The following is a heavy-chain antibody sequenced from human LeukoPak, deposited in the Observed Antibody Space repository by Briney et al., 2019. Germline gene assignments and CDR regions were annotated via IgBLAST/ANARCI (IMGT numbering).Heavy chain of an antibody. V-gene: IGHV4-34*01. J-gene: IGHJ4*02. CDR1: GGSFSGYY. CDR2: INHSGST. D-gene: IGHD3-22*01. CDR3: ARHRVVRRYYYDSSGYYNFDY. Sequence: SETLSLTCAVYGGSFSGYYWSWIRQPPGKGQEWIGEINHSGSTNYNASLKSRVTISVDTSKNHFSLKLSSVTAADTAVYYCARHRVVRRYYYDSSGYYNFDYWGQGTLVTVSS.